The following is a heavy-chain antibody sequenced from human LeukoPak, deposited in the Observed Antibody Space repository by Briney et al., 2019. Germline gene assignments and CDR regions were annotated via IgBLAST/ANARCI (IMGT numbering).Heavy chain of an antibody. CDR3: ARDSWPEVVRFDY. V-gene: IGHV4-38-2*02. D-gene: IGHD1-14*01. Sequence: SETLSLTCNVFDYSISSGYYWGWIRQPPGKGLEWIGSKHHSGNIDDNPSLKSRVSISIDTSKNQFSLKLSSVTAADTAVYYCARDSWPEVVRFDYWGQGILVTVSS. CDR2: KHHSGNI. CDR1: DYSISSGYY. J-gene: IGHJ4*02.